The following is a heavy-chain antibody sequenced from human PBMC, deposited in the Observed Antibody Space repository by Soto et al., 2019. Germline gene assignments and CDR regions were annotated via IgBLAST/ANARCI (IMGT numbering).Heavy chain of an antibody. CDR2: ITPFNGNT. D-gene: IGHD5-12*01. V-gene: IGHV1-45*02. Sequence: QMQLVQSGAEVKKTGSSVKVSCKASGYTFTYRYLHWVRQAPGQALEWMGWITPFNGNTNYAQKFPDRVTITRDRSMSTAYMELSSLRSEDTAMYYCASSGNSGYGGDYWGQGTLVTVSS. J-gene: IGHJ4*02. CDR1: GYTFTYRY. CDR3: ASSGNSGYGGDY.